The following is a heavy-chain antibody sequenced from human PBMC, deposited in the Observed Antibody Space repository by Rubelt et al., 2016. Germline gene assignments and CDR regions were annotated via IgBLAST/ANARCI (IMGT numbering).Heavy chain of an antibody. CDR2: IYYTGST. V-gene: IGHV4-39*07. Sequence: QLQLQESGPGLVKPSETLSLTCTVSGGSISSGTDYWGWIRQPPGKGLEWIGSIYYTGSTYYNSSLKSRVTIALDTSKNQFSLKLSFGTAADTAVYYCARGRDGDRMGCWGQGTLVTVSS. CDR1: GGSISSGTDY. CDR3: ARGRDGDRMGC. J-gene: IGHJ4*02. D-gene: IGHD4-17*01.